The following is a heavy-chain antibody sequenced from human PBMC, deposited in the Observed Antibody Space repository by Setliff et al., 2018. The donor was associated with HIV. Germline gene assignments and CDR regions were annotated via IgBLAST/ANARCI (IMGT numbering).Heavy chain of an antibody. CDR3: ARVPVSNYYYYMDV. CDR1: GYTFSGDY. Sequence: ASVKVSCKASGYTFSGDYIHWVRQAPGQGLEWMGWINPNSADTNYAQKFQGRVTMTTDTSTSTAYMALGSLRSADSAVYYCARVPVSNYYYYMDVWGEGTTVTVSS. V-gene: IGHV1-2*02. J-gene: IGHJ6*03. CDR2: INPNSADT.